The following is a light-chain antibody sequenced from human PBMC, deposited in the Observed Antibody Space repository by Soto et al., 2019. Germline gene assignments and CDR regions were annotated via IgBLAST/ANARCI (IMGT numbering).Light chain of an antibody. J-gene: IGLJ3*02. CDR1: SSNIGSNY. Sequence: QSVLTQPPSASGTPGQRVTISCSGSSSNIGSNYVYWYQQLPGTAPKLLIYGNTNRPSGVPDRFSGSKSGTSASLAITGLQAEDEAEYYCQSFDSSLSGVFGGGTKLTVL. V-gene: IGLV1-47*01. CDR3: QSFDSSLSGV. CDR2: GNT.